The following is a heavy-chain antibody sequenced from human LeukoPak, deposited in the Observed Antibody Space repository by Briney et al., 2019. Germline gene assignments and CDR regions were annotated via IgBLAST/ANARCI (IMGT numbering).Heavy chain of an antibody. Sequence: PSETRSLTCTVSGGSISSSSYYWGWIRQPPGKGLEWFGSIYYSGTTYYNPSLKSRVTISVDTSKNQFSLKLSSVTAADTAVYYCASRMYSSSSRLNFDYWGQGTLVTVSS. D-gene: IGHD6-6*01. J-gene: IGHJ4*02. V-gene: IGHV4-39*01. CDR1: GGSISSSSYY. CDR2: IYYSGTT. CDR3: ASRMYSSSSRLNFDY.